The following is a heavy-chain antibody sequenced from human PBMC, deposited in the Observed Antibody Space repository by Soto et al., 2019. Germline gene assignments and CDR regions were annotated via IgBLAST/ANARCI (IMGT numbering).Heavy chain of an antibody. D-gene: IGHD3-16*01. CDR2: IYYSGGT. Sequence: QVQLQESGPGLVKPSQTLSLTCTVSGGSSSSGDYYWSWIRQPPGKGLEWIGFIYYSGGTYYKPSLKSRVTISVDTSKHKFSLNLSSVTAADTAVYYCARASTGELWVYANWFDPWGPGTLVTVSS. J-gene: IGHJ5*02. V-gene: IGHV4-30-4*01. CDR1: GGSSSSGDYY. CDR3: ARASTGELWVYANWFDP.